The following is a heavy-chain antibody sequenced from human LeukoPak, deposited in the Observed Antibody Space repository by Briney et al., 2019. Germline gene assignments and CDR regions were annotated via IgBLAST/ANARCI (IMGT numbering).Heavy chain of an antibody. CDR3: ARGGGLYCSSTSCSIDY. D-gene: IGHD2-2*01. CDR2: IYYSGST. V-gene: IGHV4-59*01. Sequence: SETLSLTCTVSGGSISSYYWSWLRQPPGKGLEGIGYIYYSGSTNYNPPLKSRVTISVDTSKNQFSLKLSSVTAADTAVYYCARGGGLYCSSTSCSIDYWGQGTLVTVSS. J-gene: IGHJ4*02. CDR1: GGSISSYY.